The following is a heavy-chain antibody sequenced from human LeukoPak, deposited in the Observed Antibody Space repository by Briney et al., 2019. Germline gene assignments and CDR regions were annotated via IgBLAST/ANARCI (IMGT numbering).Heavy chain of an antibody. CDR3: ARGRTSPGVS. Sequence: PSETLSLTSAVYGGSFSGYYWSWIRQPPGKGLEWIGEINHSGSTNYNPSLESRVTISVDTSKNQFSLKLSSVTAADTAVYYCARGRTSPGVSWGQGTLVTVSS. J-gene: IGHJ4*02. CDR2: INHSGST. V-gene: IGHV4-34*01. CDR1: GGSFSGYY. D-gene: IGHD2-8*01.